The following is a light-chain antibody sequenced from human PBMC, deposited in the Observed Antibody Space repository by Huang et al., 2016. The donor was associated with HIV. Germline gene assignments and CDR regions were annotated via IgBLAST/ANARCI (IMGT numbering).Light chain of an antibody. V-gene: IGKV3-20*01. CDR3: QQYGNSRT. CDR1: QSVSSNY. CDR2: GAS. Sequence: EIVLTQSPGTLSLSPGERATLSCRASQSVSSNYLAWYQQKPGQAPRLLIYGASSRATGIPDMFSSSGSGTDFTLTISRLEPEDFAVYYCQQYGNSRTFGQGTKVEIK. J-gene: IGKJ1*01.